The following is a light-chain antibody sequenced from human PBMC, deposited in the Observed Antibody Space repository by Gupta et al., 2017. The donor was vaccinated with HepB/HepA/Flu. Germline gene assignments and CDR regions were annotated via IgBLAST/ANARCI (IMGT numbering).Light chain of an antibody. CDR2: KAS. J-gene: IGKJ1*01. CDR3: QQYNSYST. CDR1: QSISSW. V-gene: IGKV1-5*03. Sequence: DIQMTQSPSTLSASVGDRVTITCRASQSISSWLAWYQQKPGKAPKLLIPKASSLESGVSSRFSGSGSGTEFTLTISSLQPDDFATYYCQQYNSYSTFGQGTKVEIK.